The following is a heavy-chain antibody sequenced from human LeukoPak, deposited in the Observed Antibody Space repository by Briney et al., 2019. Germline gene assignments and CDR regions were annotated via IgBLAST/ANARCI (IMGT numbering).Heavy chain of an antibody. V-gene: IGHV5-51*01. CDR3: ARGGAGNCGGACYLNWFDP. Sequence: GDSLKISCKGSGYSFTNYWIGWVRQMPGKGLEWMGIIYHGDSDTRYSPSFQGQVTISADKSSSTAYLQWSSLKASGTAMYYCARGGAGNCGGACYLNWFDPWGQGTLVTVCS. J-gene: IGHJ5*02. CDR1: GYSFTNYW. D-gene: IGHD2-21*02. CDR2: IYHGDSDT.